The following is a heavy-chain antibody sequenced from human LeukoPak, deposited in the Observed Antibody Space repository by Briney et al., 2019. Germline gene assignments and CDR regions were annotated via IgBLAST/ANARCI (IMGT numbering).Heavy chain of an antibody. Sequence: GGSLRLSCAASGFIFRSYAMTWVRQAPGKGLEWVSSISGSGGSTYYADSVKGRLTISRDNSKNTLYLQMNSLRAEDTAVYYCVRVEQQEYGHWGQGTLVTVSS. CDR3: VRVEQQEYGH. CDR1: GFIFRSYA. J-gene: IGHJ4*02. V-gene: IGHV3-23*01. CDR2: ISGSGGST. D-gene: IGHD6-13*01.